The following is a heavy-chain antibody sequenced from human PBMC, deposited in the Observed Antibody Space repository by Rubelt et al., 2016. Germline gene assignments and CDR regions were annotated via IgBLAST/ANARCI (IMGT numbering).Heavy chain of an antibody. V-gene: IGHV4-34*01. D-gene: IGHD1-26*01. CDR1: GGSFSGYY. CDR3: ARRGFRRPDYYPLEY. CDR2: INHSGTT. J-gene: IGHJ1*01. Sequence: QVQLQLWGAGLLKPSETLSLTCAVYGGSFSGYYWSWIRQAPGKGLEWIGEINHSGTTNNNPSLKSRVTTSVDTSKNQFSLKRRSGTDAETAVYYCARRGFRRPDYYPLEYWGQGALVTVSS.